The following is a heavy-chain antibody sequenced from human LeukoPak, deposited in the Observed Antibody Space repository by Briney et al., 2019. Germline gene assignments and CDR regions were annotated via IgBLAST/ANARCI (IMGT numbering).Heavy chain of an antibody. CDR3: ARDRDDGGFEY. V-gene: IGHV3-7*01. J-gene: IGHJ4*02. CDR2: IKQDGSVK. D-gene: IGHD4-23*01. CDR1: GFTFSNYW. Sequence: GGSLRLSCAASGFTFSNYWMSWVRQAPEKGLEWVANIKQDGSVKQYVDSMKGRFTISRDNAKNSLYLQMHSLRAEDTAVYYCARDRDDGGFEYWGQGTLVTVCS.